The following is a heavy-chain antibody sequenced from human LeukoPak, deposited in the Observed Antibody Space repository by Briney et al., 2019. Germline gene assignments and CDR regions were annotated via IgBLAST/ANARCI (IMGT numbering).Heavy chain of an antibody. CDR1: GYTFTSYC. Sequence: ASVKVSCKASGYTFTSYCMHWVRQAPGQGLEWMGIINPSGGSTSYAQKFQGRVTMTRDMSTSTVYMELSSLRSEDTAVYYCARMANYYDSSGYHSYFDYWGQGTLVTVSS. J-gene: IGHJ4*02. CDR2: INPSGGST. CDR3: ARMANYYDSSGYHSYFDY. D-gene: IGHD3-22*01. V-gene: IGHV1-46*01.